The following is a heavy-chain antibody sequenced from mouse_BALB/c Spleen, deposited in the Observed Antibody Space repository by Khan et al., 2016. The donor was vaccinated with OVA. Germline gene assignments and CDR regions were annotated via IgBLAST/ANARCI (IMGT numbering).Heavy chain of an antibody. V-gene: IGHV1-7*01. Sequence: QVQLQQSGAELAKPGASVKMSCKASGYTFINYWILWVKQRPGQGLEWIGYINPSTGYTEYNQNFKDKATLTADKSSSTAYMQLSSLKSEDSAGYDSARRGLRWDFDYWGQGTTLTVSS. CDR3: ARRGLRWDFDY. D-gene: IGHD1-1*01. CDR1: GYTFINYW. CDR2: INPSTGYT. J-gene: IGHJ2*01.